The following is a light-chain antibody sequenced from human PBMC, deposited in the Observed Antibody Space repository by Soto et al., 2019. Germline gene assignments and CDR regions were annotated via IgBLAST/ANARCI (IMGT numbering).Light chain of an antibody. V-gene: IGLV1-44*01. CDR1: SSNIGSNT. CDR3: AAWDDSLSYV. Sequence: QSVLTEPPSASGTPGQRVTISCSGSSSNIGSNTVNWYQQLPGTAPKLLIYSNNQRPSGVPDRFSGSKSGTSASLAISRLQSEDEADYYCAAWDDSLSYVFGTGTKVTVL. J-gene: IGLJ1*01. CDR2: SNN.